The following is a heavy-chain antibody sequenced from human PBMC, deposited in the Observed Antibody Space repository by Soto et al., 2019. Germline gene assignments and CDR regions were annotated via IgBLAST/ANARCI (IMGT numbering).Heavy chain of an antibody. J-gene: IGHJ5*02. V-gene: IGHV1-2*02. CDR1: GYTFTGYY. D-gene: IGHD6-19*01. Sequence: ASVNVYCPASGYTFTGYYMHWVRQAPGQGLEWMGWINPNSGGTNYAQKFQGRVTMTRDTSISTAYMELSRLRSDDTAVYYCASAIYRSGWYDPWGKGTLVTV. CDR2: INPNSGGT. CDR3: ASAIYRSGWYDP.